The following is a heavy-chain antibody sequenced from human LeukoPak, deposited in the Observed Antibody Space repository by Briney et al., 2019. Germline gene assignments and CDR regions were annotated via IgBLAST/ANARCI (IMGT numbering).Heavy chain of an antibody. CDR1: GGSISSSSYY. V-gene: IGHV4-39*07. J-gene: IGHJ5*02. Sequence: SETLSLTCTVSGGSISSSSYYWGWIRQPPGKGLEWIGTLYYNGNSYYTPSLERRVTITADTSKNQFSLKLNSVTAADTAIYHCARVYSSGWYQWFDPWGQGILVTVSS. CDR2: LYYNGNS. CDR3: ARVYSSGWYQWFDP. D-gene: IGHD6-19*01.